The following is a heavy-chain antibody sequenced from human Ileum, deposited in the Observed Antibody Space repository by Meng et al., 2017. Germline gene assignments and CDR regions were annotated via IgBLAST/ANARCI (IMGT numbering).Heavy chain of an antibody. Sequence: SETLSLTCTVSGGSISSSPQYWGWIRQPPGKGLEWIGSIYYSGTTYYKPFLKSRVIISVDTSKNLYSLRVRSATAADTTMNCCAGAGRYSYGYDASSPVDYWGQGTLVTVSS. CDR3: AGAGRYSYGYDASSPVDY. J-gene: IGHJ4*02. CDR1: GGSISSSPQY. CDR2: IYYSGTT. V-gene: IGHV4-39*07. D-gene: IGHD5-18*01.